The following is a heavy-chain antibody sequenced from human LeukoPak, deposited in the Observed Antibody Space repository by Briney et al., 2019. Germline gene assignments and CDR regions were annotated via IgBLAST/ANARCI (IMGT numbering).Heavy chain of an antibody. V-gene: IGHV1-8*02. J-gene: IGHJ5*02. Sequence: PWASVKVSCKASGHTFTSYDINWVRQATGRGLEWMGWMNPNSGNTAYAQKFQGRVTMTRNTSISTAYMELSSLRSEDTAVYYCAREDYYDSGSFDPWGQGTLVTVSS. CDR1: GHTFTSYD. CDR2: MNPNSGNT. CDR3: AREDYYDSGSFDP. D-gene: IGHD3-22*01.